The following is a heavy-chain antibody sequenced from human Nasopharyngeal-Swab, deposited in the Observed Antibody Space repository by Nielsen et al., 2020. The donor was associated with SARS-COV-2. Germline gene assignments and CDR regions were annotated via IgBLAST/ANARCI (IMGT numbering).Heavy chain of an antibody. V-gene: IGHV3-7*01. J-gene: IGHJ4*02. D-gene: IGHD3-3*02. CDR3: ARVGSIFGVVMGENFDY. CDR2: IKQDGSEK. Sequence: VRQAPGNGLEWVANIKQDGSEKYYVDSVKGRFTISRDNAKNSLYLQMNSLRAEDTAVYYCARVGSIFGVVMGENFDYWGQGTLVTVSS.